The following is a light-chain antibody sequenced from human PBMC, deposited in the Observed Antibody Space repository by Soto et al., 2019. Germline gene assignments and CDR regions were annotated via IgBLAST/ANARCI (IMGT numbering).Light chain of an antibody. CDR2: DAS. CDR3: QHRSSWPLT. V-gene: IGKV3-11*01. J-gene: IGKJ4*01. Sequence: EIVLTQSPATLSLSPGERATLSCRASQSISSNLVWYQQKPGQAPRLLIYDASDRATGIPARFSGSGSGTDFTLTISSLEPEDFAVYYCQHRSSWPLTFGGGTKVEIK. CDR1: QSISSN.